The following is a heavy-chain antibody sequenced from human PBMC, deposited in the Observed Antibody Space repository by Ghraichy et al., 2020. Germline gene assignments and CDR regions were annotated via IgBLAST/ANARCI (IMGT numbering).Heavy chain of an antibody. Sequence: SQTLSLTCAISGDSVSSNSAAWNWIRQSPSRGLEWLGRTYYRSKWYNDYAVSVKSRITINPDTSKNQFSLQLNSVTPEDTAVYYCARAVVAAPPLYYYYGMDVWGQGTTVTVSS. CDR3: ARAVVAAPPLYYYYGMDV. V-gene: IGHV6-1*01. D-gene: IGHD2-15*01. J-gene: IGHJ6*02. CDR2: TYYRSKWYN. CDR1: GDSVSSNSAA.